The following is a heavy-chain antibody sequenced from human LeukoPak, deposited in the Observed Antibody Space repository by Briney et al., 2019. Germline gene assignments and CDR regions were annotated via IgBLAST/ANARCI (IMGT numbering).Heavy chain of an antibody. CDR2: IYTSGST. V-gene: IGHV4-4*07. CDR1: GGSISSYY. D-gene: IGHD5-12*01. CDR3: ARDRSGYDQEYYFDY. J-gene: IGHJ4*02. Sequence: SETLSLTCTVSGGSISSYYWSWIRQPAGKGLEWIGRIYTSGSTNYNPSLKSRVTMSVDTSKNQFSLKLSSVTAADTAVYYCARDRSGYDQEYYFDYWGQGTLATVSS.